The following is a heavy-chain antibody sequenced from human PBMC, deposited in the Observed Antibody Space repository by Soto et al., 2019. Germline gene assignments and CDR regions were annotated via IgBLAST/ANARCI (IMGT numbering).Heavy chain of an antibody. D-gene: IGHD3-16*02. J-gene: IGHJ4*02. CDR2: IYYSGST. CDR3: SLVIGGGNVGFVY. Sequence: PSETLSLTCTVSGGSLSRGDYYWSWIRQPPGKGLEWIGYIYYSGSTYYNPSLKSRVTISVDTSKNQFSLKLSSVTAADTAVYYCSLVIGGGNVGFVYWGQRTLVTV. CDR1: GGSLSRGDYY. V-gene: IGHV4-30-4*01.